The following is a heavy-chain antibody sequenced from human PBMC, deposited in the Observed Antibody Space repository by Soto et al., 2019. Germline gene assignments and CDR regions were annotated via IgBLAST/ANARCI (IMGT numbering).Heavy chain of an antibody. CDR1: GGSFSSSSYY. CDR2: ISYSGST. CDR3: ARHSGPRVRGGISNWFDP. V-gene: IGHV4-39*01. J-gene: IGHJ5*02. D-gene: IGHD3-10*01. Sequence: QLQLKESGPGLVKPSEALSLTCTVSGGSFSSSSYYWGWIRKPPGKGLVWIGSISYSGSTNYNPSLKSQVTKSVDTSKNQFSLKLSSVAAADTAVYYCARHSGPRVRGGISNWFDPWGQGTLVTVSS.